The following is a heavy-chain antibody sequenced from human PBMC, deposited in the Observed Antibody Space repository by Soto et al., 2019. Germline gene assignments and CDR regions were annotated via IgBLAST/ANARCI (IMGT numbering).Heavy chain of an antibody. Sequence: EVQLVESGGGLVQPGGSLRLSCAASGFTFSSYWMHWVRQAPGKGLVWVSRINSDGSSTSYADSVKGRFTISRDNAKNTLYLQMNSLRAEDTAVYYCGRRLTYYYYYYMDVWGKGTTVTVSS. V-gene: IGHV3-74*01. CDR3: GRRLTYYYYYYMDV. J-gene: IGHJ6*03. CDR1: GFTFSSYW. CDR2: INSDGSST.